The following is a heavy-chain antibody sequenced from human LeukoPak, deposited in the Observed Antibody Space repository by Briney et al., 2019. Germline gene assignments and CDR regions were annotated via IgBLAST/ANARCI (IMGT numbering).Heavy chain of an antibody. D-gene: IGHD3-10*01. V-gene: IGHV3-15*01. CDR2: IKSKTDGGTT. Sequence: GGSLRLSCTGSGFTFGDYGMSWVRQAPGKGLEWVGRIKSKTDGGTTDYAAPVKGRFTISRDDSKNTLYLHMNSLKTADTAVYYCTTDYYGSGSYPDAFDIWGRGTMVTVSS. CDR1: GFTFGDYG. CDR3: TTDYYGSGSYPDAFDI. J-gene: IGHJ3*02.